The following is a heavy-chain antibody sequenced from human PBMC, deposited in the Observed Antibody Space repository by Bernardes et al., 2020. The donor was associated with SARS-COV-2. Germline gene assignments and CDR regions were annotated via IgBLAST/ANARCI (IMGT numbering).Heavy chain of an antibody. Sequence: ASVKVSCKASGYTFTSYYMHWVRQAPGQGLEWMGGIYPSSGETKYAQNFQGRVTLTRDTSITTAYMELSGLRIDDTAVYYGVSVTWSQRDAFDVWGQGAVV. V-gene: IGHV1-2*02. D-gene: IGHD3-3*01. CDR3: VSVTWSQRDAFDV. CDR2: IYPSSGET. CDR1: GYTFTSYY. J-gene: IGHJ3*01.